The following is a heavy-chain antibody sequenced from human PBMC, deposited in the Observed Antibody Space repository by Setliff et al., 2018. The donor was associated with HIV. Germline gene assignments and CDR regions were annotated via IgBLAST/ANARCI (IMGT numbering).Heavy chain of an antibody. J-gene: IGHJ5*02. Sequence: LSLTCAVYGGSFSGYYWSWIRQPPGKGLEWIGEINHSGSTNYNMSLWSRVTISLDASRNQFSLQLSSVTAADTALYYCARGWSSGWYNWFDPWGQGTLVTVSS. CDR2: INHSGST. CDR1: GGSFSGYY. CDR3: ARGWSSGWYNWFDP. D-gene: IGHD6-19*01. V-gene: IGHV4-34*01.